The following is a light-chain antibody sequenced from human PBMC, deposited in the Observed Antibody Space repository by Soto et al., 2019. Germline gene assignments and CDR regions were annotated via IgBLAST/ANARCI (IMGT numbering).Light chain of an antibody. CDR1: QPISSH. Sequence: DIQLTQSPSSLSASVGDRVTITCRASQPISSHLNWFQQKPGKAPRLLIYAGSRLLGGVPLRFSASESGTDSTFTISSLQSEDFTTYFCQKSYTIPWTFGLGTRVEIK. V-gene: IGKV1-39*01. J-gene: IGKJ1*01. CDR2: AGS. CDR3: QKSYTIPWT.